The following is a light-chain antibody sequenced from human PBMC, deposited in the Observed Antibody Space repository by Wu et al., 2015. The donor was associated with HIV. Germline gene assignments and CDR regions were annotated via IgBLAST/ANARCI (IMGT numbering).Light chain of an antibody. CDR3: QHRET. J-gene: IGKJ2*01. CDR1: QGIGNE. Sequence: MLTQSPGTLSLSPGDRATLLCRAGQGIGNELAWYQQKRGQSPRLIVYGASQRAPGVPDRFGGSVSGSDFTLIINRLETEDLAIYFCQHRETFGPGTKLDLK. CDR2: GAS. V-gene: IGKV3-11*01.